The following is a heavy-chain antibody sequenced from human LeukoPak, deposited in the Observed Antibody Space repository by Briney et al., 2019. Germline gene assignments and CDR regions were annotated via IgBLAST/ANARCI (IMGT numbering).Heavy chain of an antibody. CDR2: MNPNSGNT. Sequence: ASVKVSCKASGYTFTSYDINWVRQATGQGLEWMGWMNPNSGNTGYAQKFQGRATMTRNTSISTAYMELSSLRSEDTAVYYCARGSSSSVYYYYMDVWGKGTTVTVSS. D-gene: IGHD6-6*01. V-gene: IGHV1-8*01. J-gene: IGHJ6*03. CDR1: GYTFTSYD. CDR3: ARGSSSSVYYYYMDV.